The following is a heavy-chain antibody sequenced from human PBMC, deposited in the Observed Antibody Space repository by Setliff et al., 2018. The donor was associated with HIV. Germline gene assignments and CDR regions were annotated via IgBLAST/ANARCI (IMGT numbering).Heavy chain of an antibody. CDR2: VNRDGSST. CDR3: AKDGVRALTRKESKYLQY. V-gene: IGHV3-74*01. CDR1: GFTFNSSHW. D-gene: IGHD3-16*01. Sequence: GSLRLSCAASGFTFNSSHWMHWVRQVPGKGLVWVSRVNRDGSSTTYADSVKGRFTISRDNSKNTLYLQMNSLSAEDTAVFYCAKDGVRALTRKESKYLQYWGQGTLVTVSS. J-gene: IGHJ1*01.